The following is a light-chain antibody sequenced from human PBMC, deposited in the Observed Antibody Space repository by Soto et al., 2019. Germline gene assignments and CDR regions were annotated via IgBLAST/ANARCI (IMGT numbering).Light chain of an antibody. J-gene: IGKJ1*01. V-gene: IGKV3-20*01. CDR1: LTVSGNY. CDR3: HQYVNSPWT. Sequence: EIVLTQSPGTLFLSPGERATLSCRASLTVSGNYLAWFQQKPGQAPRLLIYRASSRATGIPDRFSGSGSGTDFTLTISRLEPEDFALYYCHQYVNSPWTLGQGTKLEI. CDR2: RAS.